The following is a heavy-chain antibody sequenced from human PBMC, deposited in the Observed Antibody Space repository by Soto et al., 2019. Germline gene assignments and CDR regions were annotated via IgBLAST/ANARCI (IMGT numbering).Heavy chain of an antibody. V-gene: IGHV4-61*01. CDR3: ARVDLYYDSSGGYFGL. J-gene: IGHJ2*01. D-gene: IGHD3-22*01. CDR2: IYYSGST. Sequence: PSETLSLTCTVSGGSVSSGSYYWSWIRQPPGKGLEWIGYIYYSGSTNYNPSLKSRVTISVDTSKNQFSLKLSSVTAADTAVYYCARVDLYYDSSGGYFGLWGRGTLVTVSS. CDR1: GGSVSSGSYY.